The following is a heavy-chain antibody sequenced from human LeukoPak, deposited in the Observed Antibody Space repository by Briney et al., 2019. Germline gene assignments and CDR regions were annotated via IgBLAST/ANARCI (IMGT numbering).Heavy chain of an antibody. CDR2: IRSAVETT. V-gene: IGHV3-23*01. CDR1: GFTMSHYG. D-gene: IGHD3/OR15-3a*01. CDR3: AKHFCTGLDCSLFDS. Sequence: PGRSLRLSCAASGFTMSHYGVSWVRQAPGKGLEWISGIRSAVETTHYADSVKGRFIISRDNSKNALSLQLNSPRPEDTALYYCAKHFCTGLDCSLFDSWGQGTLVTVSS. J-gene: IGHJ4*02.